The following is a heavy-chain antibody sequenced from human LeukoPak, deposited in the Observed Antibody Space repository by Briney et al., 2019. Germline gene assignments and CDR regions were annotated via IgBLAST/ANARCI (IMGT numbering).Heavy chain of an antibody. CDR3: ARQGYSSSWYFDY. CDR2: IYYSGST. D-gene: IGHD6-13*01. V-gene: IGHV4-39*01. Sequence: SETLSLTCTVSGGSISSSSYYWGWIRQPPGKGLEWIGSIYYSGSTYYNPSLKSRVTISVDTSKNQFSLKLRSVTAADTAVYYCARQGYSSSWYFDYWGQGTLVTVSS. J-gene: IGHJ4*02. CDR1: GGSISSSSYY.